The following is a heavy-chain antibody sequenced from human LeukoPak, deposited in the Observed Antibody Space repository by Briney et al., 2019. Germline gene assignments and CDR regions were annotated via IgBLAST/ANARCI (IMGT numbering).Heavy chain of an antibody. Sequence: TGGSPRLSCAASGFTFSSYAMSWVRQAPGKGLEWVSAISGSGGSTYYADSVKGRFTISRDNSKNTLYLQMNSLRAEDTAVYYCAKGYKTYYYDSSGYYPLDYWGQGALVTVSS. CDR1: GFTFSSYA. V-gene: IGHV3-23*01. D-gene: IGHD3-22*01. CDR3: AKGYKTYYYDSSGYYPLDY. J-gene: IGHJ4*02. CDR2: ISGSGGST.